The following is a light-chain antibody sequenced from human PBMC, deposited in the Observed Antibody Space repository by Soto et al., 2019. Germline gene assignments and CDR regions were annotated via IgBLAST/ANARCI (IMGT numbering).Light chain of an antibody. Sequence: DIQMTQSPSTLSASVGDRVSITCRASQSISRQLAWYQQKPGKAPNLLIYQASNLETGVPSRFTGSGSGTEFTLNIRSLQPDDLATYYCIQYQSYWTFGQGTKVEVK. CDR3: IQYQSYWT. V-gene: IGKV1-5*03. J-gene: IGKJ1*01. CDR1: QSISRQ. CDR2: QAS.